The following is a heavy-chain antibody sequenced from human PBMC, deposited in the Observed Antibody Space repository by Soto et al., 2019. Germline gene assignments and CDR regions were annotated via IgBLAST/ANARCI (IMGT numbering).Heavy chain of an antibody. CDR3: ARLVPVTKQPPYYYYYYMDV. D-gene: IGHD4-17*01. CDR2: IYYSGST. V-gene: IGHV4-39*01. CDR1: GGSISSSSYY. Sequence: SETLSLTCTVSGGSISSSSYYWGWIRQPPGKGLEWIGSIYYSGSTYYNPSLKSRVTISVDTSKNQFSLKLSSVTAADTAVYYCARLVPVTKQPPYYYYYYMDVWGKGTTVTVSS. J-gene: IGHJ6*03.